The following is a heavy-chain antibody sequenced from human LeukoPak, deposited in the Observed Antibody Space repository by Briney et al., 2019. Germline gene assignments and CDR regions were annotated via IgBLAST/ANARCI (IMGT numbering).Heavy chain of an antibody. CDR2: INPNSGRT. CDR3: ARASAGIVVVVAAFDY. J-gene: IGHJ4*02. Sequence: ASVKVSCKASGYTFTGYYMHWVRQAPGQGLEWMGWINPNSGRTNYAQKFQGRVTMTRDTSISTAYMELSRLRSDDTAVYYCARASAGIVVVVAAFDYWGQGTLVTVSS. V-gene: IGHV1-2*02. CDR1: GYTFTGYY. D-gene: IGHD2-15*01.